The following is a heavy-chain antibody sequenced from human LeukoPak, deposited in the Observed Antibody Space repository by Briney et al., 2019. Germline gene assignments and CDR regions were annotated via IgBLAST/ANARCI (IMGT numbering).Heavy chain of an antibody. CDR1: GFTFSSYS. CDR2: ISSSSSSM. D-gene: IGHD3-22*01. V-gene: IGHV3-48*02. J-gene: IGHJ4*02. Sequence: GGSLRLSCAASGFTFSSYSMNWVRQAPGQGLEWVSYISSSSSSMYYADSVKGRFTISRDNAKNSLYLQMNSLRDEDTAVYYCARVRSSGYPYFDYWGQGTLVTVSS. CDR3: ARVRSSGYPYFDY.